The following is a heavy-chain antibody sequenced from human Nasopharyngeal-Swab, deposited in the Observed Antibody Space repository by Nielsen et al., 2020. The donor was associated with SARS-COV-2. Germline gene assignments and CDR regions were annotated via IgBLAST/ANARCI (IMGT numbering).Heavy chain of an antibody. CDR2: ISYDGSSK. CDR1: GFTFSSYA. CDR3: ARVQGIVVVQPFDY. V-gene: IGHV3-30*04. D-gene: IGHD3-22*01. J-gene: IGHJ4*02. Sequence: GESLKIFCAASGFTFSSYAMHWVRQAPGKGLEWVAVISYDGSSKYYADSVKGRFTISRDNSKNTLYLQMNSLRAEDTAVYYCARVQGIVVVQPFDYWGQGTLVTVSS.